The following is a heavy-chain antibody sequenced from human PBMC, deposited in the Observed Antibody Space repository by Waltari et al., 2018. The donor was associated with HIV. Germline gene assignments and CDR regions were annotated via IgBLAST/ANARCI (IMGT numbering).Heavy chain of an antibody. CDR3: ARDGAPPNY. V-gene: IGHV3-30*04. J-gene: IGHJ4*02. Sequence: QVQLLESGGGVVQPGRSLRLSCAASGLTFSSEAMHWVRQAPGKGLEWVAARSYDGTNKYKAESLKGRFTISRDNSKNTLYVEMSSLSPEDTAVYFCARDGAPPNYWGQGTLVTVSS. D-gene: IGHD2-8*01. CDR1: GLTFSSEA. CDR2: RSYDGTNK.